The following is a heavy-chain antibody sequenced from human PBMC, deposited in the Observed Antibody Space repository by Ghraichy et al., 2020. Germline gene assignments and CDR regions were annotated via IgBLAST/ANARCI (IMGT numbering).Heavy chain of an antibody. Sequence: SETLSLTCTVSGGSISSSSYYWGWIRQPPGKGLDWIGSIYHSGSTYYNPSLKSRVTISVDTSKNQFSLKLSSVTAADTAVYYCARLRIEHIVVVTAIPIDFWGQGTLVAVSS. V-gene: IGHV4-39*01. D-gene: IGHD2-21*02. CDR3: ARLRIEHIVVVTAIPIDF. CDR2: IYHSGST. CDR1: GGSISSSSYY. J-gene: IGHJ4*02.